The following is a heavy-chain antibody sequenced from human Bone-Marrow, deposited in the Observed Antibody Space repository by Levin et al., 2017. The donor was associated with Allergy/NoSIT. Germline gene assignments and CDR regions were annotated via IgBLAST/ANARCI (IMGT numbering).Heavy chain of an antibody. CDR3: ASSIAAAD. CDR2: IRNNTSNYAT. V-gene: IGHV3-73*01. J-gene: IGHJ4*02. D-gene: IGHD6-13*01. Sequence: GGSLRLSCAASGFTFSGSSIYWVRQASGGRLEWVGRIRNNTSNYATAYAASVKGRFTISRDDSSSTAYLQMDRLKTEDTAVYYCASSIAAADWGQGTLVTVSS. CDR1: GFTFSGSS.